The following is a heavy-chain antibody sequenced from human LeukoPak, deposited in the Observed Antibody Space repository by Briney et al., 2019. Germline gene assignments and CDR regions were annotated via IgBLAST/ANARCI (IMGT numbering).Heavy chain of an antibody. CDR2: INSDGSST. D-gene: IGHD1-1*01. CDR3: ARDRTGTVRGAAFGI. J-gene: IGHJ3*02. Sequence: GGSLRLSCAASGFTFSSYWMHWVRQAPGKGLVWVSRINSDGSSTSYADSVKGRFTVSRDNAKNTLYLQMNSLRAEDTAVYYCARDRTGTVRGAAFGIWGQGTMVTVSS. V-gene: IGHV3-74*01. CDR1: GFTFSSYW.